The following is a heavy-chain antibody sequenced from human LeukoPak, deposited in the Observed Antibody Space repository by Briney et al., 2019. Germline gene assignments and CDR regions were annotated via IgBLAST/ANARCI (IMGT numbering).Heavy chain of an antibody. D-gene: IGHD7-27*01. Sequence: GESLKISCQASGYTFTSYWIGWVRQTPGKGLEWMGIIFPGDFDTENSPSFQGQVNISADKSISTAYLQWNSLKASDTAMYYCVKNWDYAFDIWGQGTMVTVSS. J-gene: IGHJ3*02. CDR3: VKNWDYAFDI. V-gene: IGHV5-51*01. CDR1: GYTFTSYW. CDR2: IFPGDFDT.